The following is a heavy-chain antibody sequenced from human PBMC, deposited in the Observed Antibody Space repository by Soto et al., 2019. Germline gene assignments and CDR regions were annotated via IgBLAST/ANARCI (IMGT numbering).Heavy chain of an antibody. CDR3: ARGLDFDY. Sequence: GASVKVSCKTSGYTFTNYGLTWVRQAPGQGLEWVGWISGSNGNTEYTPKLQGRVTITTDTSTGTAYMELRSLRSDDTAVYYCARGLDFDYWGQGTLVTVSS. CDR2: ISGSNGNT. V-gene: IGHV1-18*01. J-gene: IGHJ4*02. CDR1: GYTFTNYG.